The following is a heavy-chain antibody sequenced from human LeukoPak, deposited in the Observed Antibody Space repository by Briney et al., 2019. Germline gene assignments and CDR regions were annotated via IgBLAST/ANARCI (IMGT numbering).Heavy chain of an antibody. CDR3: ARDAYYDSSGYYYYYGMDV. CDR2: ISSSSSYI. CDR1: GFTFSSYS. D-gene: IGHD3-22*01. Sequence: GGSLRLSCAASGFTFSSYSMNWVRQAPGKGLEWVSSISSSSSYIYYADSVKGRFTISRDNAKNSLYLQMNSLRAEDTAVYYCARDAYYDSSGYYYYYGMDVWDQGTTVTVSS. V-gene: IGHV3-21*01. J-gene: IGHJ6*02.